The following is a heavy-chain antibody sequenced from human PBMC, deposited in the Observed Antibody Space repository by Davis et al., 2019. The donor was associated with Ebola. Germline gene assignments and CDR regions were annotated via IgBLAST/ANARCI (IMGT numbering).Heavy chain of an antibody. J-gene: IGHJ4*02. Sequence: GGSLRLSCAASGFTFSSYDMHWVRQAPGKGLEWVAVIWYDGSNKYYADSVKGRFTISRDNSKNTLYLQMNSLRAEDTAVYYCAKGLDTAMVTEDYWGQGTLVTVSS. CDR1: GFTFSSYD. CDR3: AKGLDTAMVTEDY. CDR2: IWYDGSNK. D-gene: IGHD5-18*01. V-gene: IGHV3-30*02.